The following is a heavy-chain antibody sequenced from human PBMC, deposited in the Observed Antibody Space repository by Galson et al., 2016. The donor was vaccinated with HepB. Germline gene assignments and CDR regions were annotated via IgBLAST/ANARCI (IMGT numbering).Heavy chain of an antibody. J-gene: IGHJ4*01. V-gene: IGHV3-48*02. CDR2: ISTGGSTI. Sequence: SLRLSCAASGLTFSRYSMNWVRQAPGKGLEWVSYISTGGSTIYYAVSVKGRITISRDNAKNSLSLQMNSLRDEDTAVYYCVRGATLDYWGHGTLVTVSS. D-gene: IGHD3-16*01. CDR3: VRGATLDY. CDR1: GLTFSRYS.